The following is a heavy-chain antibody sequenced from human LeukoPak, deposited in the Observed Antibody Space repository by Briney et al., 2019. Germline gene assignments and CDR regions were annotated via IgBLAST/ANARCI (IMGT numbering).Heavy chain of an antibody. Sequence: GGSLRPSCAASGFSFSSFGMHWVRQAPGKGLEWVAFVRYDGNNKYYADSVKGRFTISRDNSKSTLYLQMDSLRAEDTAVYYCAKDTAAAKYYFDYGGQGTLVTVSS. V-gene: IGHV3-30*02. CDR2: VRYDGNNK. J-gene: IGHJ4*02. CDR3: AKDTAAAKYYFDY. D-gene: IGHD6-13*01. CDR1: GFSFSSFG.